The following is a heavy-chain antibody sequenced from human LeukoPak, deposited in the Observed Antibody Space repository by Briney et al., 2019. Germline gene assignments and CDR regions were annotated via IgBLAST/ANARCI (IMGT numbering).Heavy chain of an antibody. CDR3: AKALWDPGYYYYYYMDV. CDR2: IKQDGSEK. V-gene: IGHV3-7*03. Sequence: GGSLRLSCAGSGFSFRSYWMSWVRQAPGKGLEWVANIKQDGSEKYYVDSVKGQFTISRDNAKNSLYLQMNSLRAEDTAVYYCAKALWDPGYYYYYYMDVWGKGTTVTISS. D-gene: IGHD1-26*01. CDR1: GFSFRSYW. J-gene: IGHJ6*03.